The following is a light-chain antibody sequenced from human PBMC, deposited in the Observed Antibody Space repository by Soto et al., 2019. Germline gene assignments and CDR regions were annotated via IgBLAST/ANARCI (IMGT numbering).Light chain of an antibody. CDR2: DAS. CDR1: QSVSSY. V-gene: IGKV3-11*01. Sequence: EIVLTQSPATLSLSPGERATLSCRASQSVSSYFAWYLQKPGQAPRLLIYDASNRATGIPARFSGSGSGTDFTLTISSLEPEDFAVYYCQQRSNWPLTFGGGTKVDIK. J-gene: IGKJ4*01. CDR3: QQRSNWPLT.